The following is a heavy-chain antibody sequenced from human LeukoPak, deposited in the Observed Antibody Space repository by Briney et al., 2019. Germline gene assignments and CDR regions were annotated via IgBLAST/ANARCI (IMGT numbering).Heavy chain of an antibody. V-gene: IGHV1-69*06. CDR2: IIPIFGTA. CDR1: GGTFSSYA. CDR3: GYSYGRGSRWAFDY. D-gene: IGHD5-18*01. J-gene: IGHJ4*02. Sequence: VASVKVSCKASGGTFSSYAISWVRQAPGQGLEWMGRIIPIFGTANYAQKFQGRVTITADKSTSTAYMELSSLRSEDAAVYYCGYSYGRGSRWAFDYWGQGTLVTVSS.